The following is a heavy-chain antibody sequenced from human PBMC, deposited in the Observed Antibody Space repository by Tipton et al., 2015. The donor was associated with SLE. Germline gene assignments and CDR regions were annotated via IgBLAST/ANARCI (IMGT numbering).Heavy chain of an antibody. D-gene: IGHD3-22*01. J-gene: IGHJ3*01. V-gene: IGHV4-59*08. CDR1: GDSMSGFS. CDR3: ARHVVGYSSPVPGFDV. Sequence: TLSLTCTVSGDSMSGFSWSWVRQPPGKGLEWIAYVYYSGRTNYNASLKSRVTMSLDSSKNQFSLRVNSVTAADTAVYFCARHVVGYSSPVPGFDVWGQG. CDR2: VYYSGRT.